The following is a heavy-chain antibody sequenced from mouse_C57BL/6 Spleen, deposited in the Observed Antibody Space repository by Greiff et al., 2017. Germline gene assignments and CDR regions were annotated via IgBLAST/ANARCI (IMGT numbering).Heavy chain of an antibody. D-gene: IGHD1-1*01. J-gene: IGHJ3*01. CDR1: GYTFTSYT. CDR2: INPSSGYT. V-gene: IGHV1-4*01. Sequence: QVQLKESGAELARPGASVKMSCKASGYTFTSYTMHWVKQRPGQGLEWIGYINPSSGYTKYNQKFKDKATLTADKSSSTAYMQLSSLTSEDSAVYYCASGSSYERFAYWGQGTLVTVSA. CDR3: ASGSSYERFAY.